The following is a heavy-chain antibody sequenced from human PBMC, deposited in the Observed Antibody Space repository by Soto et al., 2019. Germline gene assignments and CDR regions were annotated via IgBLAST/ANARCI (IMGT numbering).Heavy chain of an antibody. V-gene: IGHV1-18*01. J-gene: IGHJ4*02. D-gene: IGHD1-1*01. CDR3: ARGRYGDY. Sequence: QVHLVQSGAEVKKPGASVKVSCKGSGYGFTTYGITWVRQAPGQGLEWMAWISAHNGNTNYAQKLQGRVIVTRDKSTSTAYMELRSLRSDDTAVYYCARGRYGDYWGQGALVTVSS. CDR1: GYGFTTYG. CDR2: ISAHNGNT.